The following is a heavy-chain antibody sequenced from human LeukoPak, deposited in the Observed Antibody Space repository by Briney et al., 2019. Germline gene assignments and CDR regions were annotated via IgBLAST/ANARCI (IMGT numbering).Heavy chain of an antibody. Sequence: SETLSLTCTVSGGSISSYYWGWIRQPPGKGLDGIGSIYYSGSTYYNPSLKSRVTISVDTSKNQFSLKLSSVTAADTAVYYCARHSGSWFDYWGQGTLVTVSS. J-gene: IGHJ4*02. CDR2: IYYSGST. V-gene: IGHV4-39*01. D-gene: IGHD6-13*01. CDR3: ARHSGSWFDY. CDR1: GGSISSYY.